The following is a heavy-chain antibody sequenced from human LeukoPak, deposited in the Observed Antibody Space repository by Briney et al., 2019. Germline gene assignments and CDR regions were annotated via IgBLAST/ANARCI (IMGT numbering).Heavy chain of an antibody. CDR3: ARDSEGGDCYSD. V-gene: IGHV1-24*01. Sequence: ASVKVSCKVSGYTLTELSMHWVRQAPGKGLEWMGGFDPEDGETIYAQKFQGRATMTEDTSTSTAYMELRSLRSDDTAVYYCARDSEGGDCYSDWGQGTLVTVSS. D-gene: IGHD2-21*02. CDR1: GYTLTELS. CDR2: FDPEDGET. J-gene: IGHJ4*02.